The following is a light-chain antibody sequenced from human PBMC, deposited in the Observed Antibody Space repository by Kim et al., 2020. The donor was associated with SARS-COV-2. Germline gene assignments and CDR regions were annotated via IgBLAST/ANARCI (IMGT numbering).Light chain of an antibody. Sequence: GSVGDRVTITCQARQDIINSLNWYQQRPGKAPRLLIYETSNLEAGVPSRFTGSGSGTHFTFTITSLQPEDFATYYCQQSHNLPFTFGPGTKVDIK. CDR1: QDIINS. J-gene: IGKJ3*01. V-gene: IGKV1-33*01. CDR3: QQSHNLPFT. CDR2: ETS.